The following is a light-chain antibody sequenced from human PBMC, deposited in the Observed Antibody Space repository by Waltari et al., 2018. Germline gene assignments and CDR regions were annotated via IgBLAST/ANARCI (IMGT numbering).Light chain of an antibody. CDR3: QQRSNWPT. V-gene: IGKV3-11*01. CDR2: DAS. J-gene: IGKJ4*01. Sequence: EIVLTQSPATLSLSPGERATLSCSASQSASSYLAWYQQKPGQAPRLLIYDASTRATGIPARFSGSGSGTDFTLTISSLEPEDFAVYYCQQRSNWPTFGGGTQVEIK. CDR1: QSASSY.